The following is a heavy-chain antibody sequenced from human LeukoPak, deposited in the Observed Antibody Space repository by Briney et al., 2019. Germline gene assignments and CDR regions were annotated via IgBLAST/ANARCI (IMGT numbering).Heavy chain of an antibody. CDR1: GYSISSDYY. Sequence: SETLSLTCAVSGYSISSDYYWGWIRPPPGKGLKWIGNIYHNGSTYYNPSLKSRVTISVDTSKNQFSLKLNSVTAADTAVYYSARQYRLLGLSFDHWGQGTLVTVSS. J-gene: IGHJ5*02. D-gene: IGHD7-27*01. CDR3: ARQYRLLGLSFDH. CDR2: IYHNGST. V-gene: IGHV4-38-2*01.